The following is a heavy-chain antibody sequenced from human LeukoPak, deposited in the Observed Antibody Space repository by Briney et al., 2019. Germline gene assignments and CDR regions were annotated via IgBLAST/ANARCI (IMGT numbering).Heavy chain of an antibody. Sequence: SETLSLTCDVSGQSVTSDYWGWIRQSPGMGLEWIGETNRISPSGGPNYNSSLKSRATISLDTSKNQVSLKLTSVTAADTAVYFCARGSGASYRIYFLQWGLGTLVSVSS. CDR2: TNRISPSGGP. D-gene: IGHD1-26*01. V-gene: IGHV4-34*01. CDR3: ARGSGASYRIYFLQ. J-gene: IGHJ1*01. CDR1: GQSVTSDY.